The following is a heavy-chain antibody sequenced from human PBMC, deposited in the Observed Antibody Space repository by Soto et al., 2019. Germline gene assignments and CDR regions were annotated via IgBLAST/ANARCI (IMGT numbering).Heavy chain of an antibody. V-gene: IGHV2-5*02. Sequence: SGPTLVKPTQTLTLTCTCSGFSLATGGVGVGWIRQPPGKALEWLALIYWDDSKRYSPSLMRRLTVVKDTSKNQVVLTMTNMDPVDTGTYYCAHYEVTFGGVIVTHFDPWGQGTLVTVSS. CDR3: AHYEVTFGGVIVTHFDP. D-gene: IGHD3-16*02. J-gene: IGHJ5*02. CDR1: GFSLATGGVG. CDR2: IYWDDSK.